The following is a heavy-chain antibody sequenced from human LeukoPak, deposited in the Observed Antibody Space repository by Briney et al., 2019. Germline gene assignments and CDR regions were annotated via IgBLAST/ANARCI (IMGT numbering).Heavy chain of an antibody. Sequence: PGGSLRLSCAASGFTFSSFAMSRVRQAPGKGLEWVSSIGGTGTVTYYGDSVKGRFTISRDNSKKTVHLEMSGLRADDTAVYYCAKDLYGDGGYCFEYWGQGTLVTVSS. D-gene: IGHD2-21*01. CDR1: GFTFSSFA. V-gene: IGHV3-23*01. J-gene: IGHJ4*02. CDR3: AKDLYGDGGYCFEY. CDR2: IGGTGTVT.